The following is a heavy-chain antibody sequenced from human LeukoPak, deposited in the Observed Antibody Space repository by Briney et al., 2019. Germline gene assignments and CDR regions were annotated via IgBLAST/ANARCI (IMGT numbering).Heavy chain of an antibody. CDR1: GFTFDDYA. J-gene: IGHJ6*02. CDR2: ISWNSGSI. D-gene: IGHD5-18*01. CDR3: ATAPDTAMVTGMGYYYGMDV. V-gene: IGHV3-9*01. Sequence: GGSLRLSCAASGFTFDDYAMHWVRQAPGKGLEWVSGISWNSGSIGYADSVKGRFTISRDNAKNSLYLQMNSLRAEDTALYYCATAPDTAMVTGMGYYYGMDVWGQGTTVTVSS.